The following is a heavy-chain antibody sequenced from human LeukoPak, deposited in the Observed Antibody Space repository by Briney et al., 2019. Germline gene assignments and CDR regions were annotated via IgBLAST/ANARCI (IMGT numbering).Heavy chain of an antibody. CDR2: ISGSGGST. V-gene: IGHV3-23*01. D-gene: IGHD3-10*01. CDR3: AKPVSSGSFGFDY. Sequence: GGSLRLSCAASGFTFRIYAMNWVRQAPGKGLEWVSAISGSGGSTYYADSVKGRFTISRDNSKNTLYLQMNSLRAEDTAVYYCAKPVSSGSFGFDYWGQGTLVPVPT. CDR1: GFTFRIYA. J-gene: IGHJ4*02.